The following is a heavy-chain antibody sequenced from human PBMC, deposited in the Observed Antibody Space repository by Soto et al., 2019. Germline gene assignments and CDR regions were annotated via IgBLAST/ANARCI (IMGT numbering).Heavy chain of an antibody. CDR1: GFTFSIYA. CDR2: ITGNGGT. D-gene: IGHD3-22*01. CDR3: AKDAPGSGWLSDY. V-gene: IGHV3-23*01. Sequence: EVQLLESGGGLVQPGGSLRLSCAASGFTFSIYALNWVRQATGKGLEWVSTITGNGGTPYADFVRGRFTISRDNSKNTRYLQMNSLRPEDMAVYYCAKDAPGSGWLSDYWGQGTLVTVSS. J-gene: IGHJ4*02.